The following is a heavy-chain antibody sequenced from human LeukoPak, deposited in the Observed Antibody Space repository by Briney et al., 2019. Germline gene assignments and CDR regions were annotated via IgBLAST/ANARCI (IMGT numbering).Heavy chain of an antibody. V-gene: IGHV1-18*01. J-gene: IGHJ4*02. CDR1: GYTFTSYG. CDR2: ISAYNGNT. Sequence: ASVKVSCKASGYTFTSYGISWVRQAPGQGLEWMGWISAYNGNTNYAQKLQGRVTMTTDTSTSTAYMELRSLRSDDTAVYYCERVLGMAVAAQVGDYYDKWGQGTLVTVTS. CDR3: ERVLGMAVAAQVGDYYDK. D-gene: IGHD7-27*01.